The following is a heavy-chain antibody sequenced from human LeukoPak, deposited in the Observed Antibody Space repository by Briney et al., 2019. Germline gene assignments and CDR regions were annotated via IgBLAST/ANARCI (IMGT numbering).Heavy chain of an antibody. Sequence: SLRLSCAASGFTLDDYAMHRVPQAPGKGLEWVSGISWNSGSIGYADSVKGRFTISRDNAKNSLYLQMNSLRAEDTALYYCAKDSAAGAGGFDSWGQGTLVTVSS. CDR3: AKDSAAGAGGFDS. J-gene: IGHJ4*02. CDR2: ISWNSGSI. D-gene: IGHD6-13*01. CDR1: GFTLDDYA. V-gene: IGHV3-9*01.